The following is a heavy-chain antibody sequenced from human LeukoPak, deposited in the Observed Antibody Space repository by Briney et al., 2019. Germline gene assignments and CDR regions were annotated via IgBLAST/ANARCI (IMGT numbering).Heavy chain of an antibody. CDR2: ISADGHTK. CDR3: ARAGTYGGYKAFDS. CDR1: RFVFTNYY. V-gene: IGHV3-11*01. D-gene: IGHD5-12*01. Sequence: GGSLRLSCVASRFVFTNYYMSWVRQTPGKGLDWIATISADGHTKYYADSAEGRFTISRDNAKDSFYLQMNSLRADDAAVYFCARAGTYGGYKAFDSWGHGTLVTVSS. J-gene: IGHJ5*01.